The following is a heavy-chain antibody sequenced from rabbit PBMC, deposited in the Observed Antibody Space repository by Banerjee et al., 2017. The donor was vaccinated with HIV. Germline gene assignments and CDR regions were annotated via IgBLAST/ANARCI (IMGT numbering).Heavy chain of an antibody. V-gene: IGHV1S45*01. D-gene: IGHD8-1*01. CDR2: IYAGTGGSL. CDR3: ARDGGGSAYYFNL. CDR1: GFSFSGNYW. J-gene: IGHJ4*01. Sequence: QEQLVESGGDLVKPEGSLTLTCTASGFSFSGNYWICWVRQAPGKGLEWIACIYAGTGGSLYYATWARGRFTISKASWTTVTLQMTSLTAADTATYFCARDGGGSAYYFNLWGQGTLVTVS.